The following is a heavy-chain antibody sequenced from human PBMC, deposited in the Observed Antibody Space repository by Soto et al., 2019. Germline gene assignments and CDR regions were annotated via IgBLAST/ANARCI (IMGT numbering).Heavy chain of an antibody. J-gene: IGHJ4*02. CDR3: ARGGGNPYYFDY. CDR2: TYHSGYT. D-gene: IGHD2-15*01. V-gene: IGHV4-30-2*01. Sequence: SWIRQPPGKGLEYIGYTYHSGYTYYTPSLKSRVTISVDRSKNQFSLDLTSVTAADTAVYYCARGGGNPYYFDYWGLGTLVTV.